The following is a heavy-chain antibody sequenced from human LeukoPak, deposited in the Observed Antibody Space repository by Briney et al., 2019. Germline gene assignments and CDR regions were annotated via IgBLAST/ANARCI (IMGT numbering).Heavy chain of an antibody. V-gene: IGHV3-11*06. J-gene: IGHJ4*02. CDR1: GFTVSANY. D-gene: IGHD5-12*01. CDR2: IIGDSVFT. Sequence: GGSLRLSCAASGFTVSANYMAWIRQAPGRAPEWISYIIGDSVFTKYADSVRGRFTISRDNAKSSLYLRMNSLRTEDTAVYYCARHSLYSGFFDFWGQGILVTVSS. CDR3: ARHSLYSGFFDF.